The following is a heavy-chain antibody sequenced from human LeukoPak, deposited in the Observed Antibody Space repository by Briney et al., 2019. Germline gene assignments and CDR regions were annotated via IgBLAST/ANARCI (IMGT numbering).Heavy chain of an antibody. D-gene: IGHD3-16*01. V-gene: IGHV4-34*01. CDR3: AGSQRGREGGIFDY. Sequence: PSETLSLTCAVYGGSFSGYYWSWIRQPPGKGLEWIGEINHSGSTNYNPSLKSRVTISVDTSKNQFSLKLSSVTASDTAVYYCAGSQRGREGGIFDYGGQETRVTVPS. CDR2: INHSGST. CDR1: GGSFSGYY. J-gene: IGHJ4*02.